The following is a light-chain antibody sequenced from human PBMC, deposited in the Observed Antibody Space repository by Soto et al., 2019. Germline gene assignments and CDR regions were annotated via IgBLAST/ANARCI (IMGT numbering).Light chain of an antibody. Sequence: DIQMTQSPSTLSASVGDRVTITCRASQSISSWLAWYQQKPGKAPKLLIYKASSLESGVPSRFSGSGSGTEFTLTISSLQPDDFATYYCQQYNRTCGQGTKGDIK. J-gene: IGKJ1*01. CDR3: QQYNRT. CDR2: KAS. V-gene: IGKV1-5*03. CDR1: QSISSW.